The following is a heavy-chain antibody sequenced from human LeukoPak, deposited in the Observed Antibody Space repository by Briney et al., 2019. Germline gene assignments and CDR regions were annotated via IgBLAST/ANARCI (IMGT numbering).Heavy chain of an antibody. V-gene: IGHV3-7*01. CDR2: IKQDGGEI. CDR3: ARDKIVGATHFDY. J-gene: IGHJ4*02. Sequence: GSLRLSCAASGFPLSDYWMSWVRQAPGKGLEWVANIKQDGGEIYYVDSVKGRFTISRDNAKNSLYLQMNSLTAEGTAVYYCARDKIVGATHFDYWGQGTLVTVSS. CDR1: GFPLSDYW. D-gene: IGHD1-26*01.